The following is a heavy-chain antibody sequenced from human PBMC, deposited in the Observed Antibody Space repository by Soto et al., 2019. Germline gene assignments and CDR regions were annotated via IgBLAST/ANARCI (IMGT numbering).Heavy chain of an antibody. V-gene: IGHV1-3*01. D-gene: IGHD3-3*01. CDR2: INAGSGYT. Sequence: ASVKVSCKASGYTFTTFAMHWVRQAPGKRPAWLGWINAGSGYTKYSQNFQDRVTISSDTSASTAYMELSSLRSGDTAIYYCARDRVSLAMFGVPVGVFKNWGQGTLVTVSS. J-gene: IGHJ1*01. CDR1: GYTFTTFA. CDR3: ARDRVSLAMFGVPVGVFKN.